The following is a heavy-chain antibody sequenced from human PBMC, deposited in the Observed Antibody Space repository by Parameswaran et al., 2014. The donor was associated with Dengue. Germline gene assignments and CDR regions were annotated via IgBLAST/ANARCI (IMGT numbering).Heavy chain of an antibody. CDR3: AREEWGGWNYFPFDY. Sequence: GSLRLSCAASGFTFSSYSMNWVRQAPGKGLEWVSYISSSSSTIYYADSVKGRFTISRDNAKNSLYLQMNSLRDEDTAVYYCAREEWGGWNYFPFDYWGQGTLVTVSS. D-gene: IGHD1-7*01. CDR1: GFTFSSYS. CDR2: ISSSSSTI. V-gene: IGHV3-48*02. J-gene: IGHJ4*02.